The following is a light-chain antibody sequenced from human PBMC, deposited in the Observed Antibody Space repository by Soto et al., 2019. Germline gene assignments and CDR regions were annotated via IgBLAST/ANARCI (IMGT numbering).Light chain of an antibody. J-gene: IGKJ1*01. CDR2: GAS. V-gene: IGKV3-20*01. Sequence: EVMFTQSACTLSLSPGERATLSCRASQSVSSSYLAWYQQKPGQAPRLLIYGASSRATGIPDRFSGSGSGTDFTLTISRLEPEDFAVYYCQQYGSSPRTFGQGTKVDIK. CDR3: QQYGSSPRT. CDR1: QSVSSSY.